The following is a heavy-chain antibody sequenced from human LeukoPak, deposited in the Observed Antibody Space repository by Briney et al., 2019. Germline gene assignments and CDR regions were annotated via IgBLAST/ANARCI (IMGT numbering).Heavy chain of an antibody. CDR2: IFYSGST. J-gene: IGHJ1*01. CDR3: ARVTVSNYYDSSGFD. CDR1: SGSISTSNYY. V-gene: IGHV4-39*07. Sequence: SETLSLTCTVSSGSISTSNYYWGWVRQPPGKALEWIGNIFYSGSTYYSPSLKSRVTISLDTSRNQFSLKLNSVTAADTAVYYCARVTVSNYYDSSGFDWGQGTLVTVSS. D-gene: IGHD3-22*01.